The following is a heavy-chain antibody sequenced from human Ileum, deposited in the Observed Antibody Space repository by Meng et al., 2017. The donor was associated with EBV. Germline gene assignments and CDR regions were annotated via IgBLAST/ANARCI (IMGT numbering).Heavy chain of an antibody. V-gene: IGHV4-4*02. Sequence: DSGPGLVKPSGTLSLTCAVSGGSIRSSNWWSWVRQHPGKGLEWIGEIYHSGSTNYNPSLKSRVTISVDKSKNQFSLNLSSVTAADTAVYFCARVGQWLPIDYWGQGTLVTVSS. J-gene: IGHJ4*02. CDR2: IYHSGST. D-gene: IGHD6-19*01. CDR1: GGSIRSSNW. CDR3: ARVGQWLPIDY.